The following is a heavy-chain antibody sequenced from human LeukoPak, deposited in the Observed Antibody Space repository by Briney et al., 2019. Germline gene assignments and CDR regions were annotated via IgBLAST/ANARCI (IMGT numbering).Heavy chain of an antibody. CDR2: INSDGSST. J-gene: IGHJ6*02. CDR3: ARDGMVRGVMTAPPAYYYYYYGMDV. CDR1: GFTFSSYW. D-gene: IGHD3-10*01. V-gene: IGHV3-74*01. Sequence: GGPLRLSCAASGFTFSSYWMHWVRQAPGKGLVWVSRINSDGSSTSYADSVKGRFTISRDNAKNTLYLQMNSLRAEDTAVYYCARDGMVRGVMTAPPAYYYYYYGMDVWGQGTTVTVSS.